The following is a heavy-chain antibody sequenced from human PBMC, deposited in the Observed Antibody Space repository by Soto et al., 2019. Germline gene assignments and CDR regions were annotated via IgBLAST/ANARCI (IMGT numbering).Heavy chain of an antibody. CDR1: GFTFSSYA. V-gene: IGHV3-23*01. J-gene: IGHJ3*02. Sequence: GGSLRLSCAASGFTFSSYAMSWVRQAPGKGLEWVSAISGSGGSTYYADSVKGRFTISRDNSKNTLYLQMNSLRAEDTAVYYCAKGATSSPYYDFWSGPDAFDIWGQGTMVTVSS. CDR3: AKGATSSPYYDFWSGPDAFDI. D-gene: IGHD3-3*01. CDR2: ISGSGGST.